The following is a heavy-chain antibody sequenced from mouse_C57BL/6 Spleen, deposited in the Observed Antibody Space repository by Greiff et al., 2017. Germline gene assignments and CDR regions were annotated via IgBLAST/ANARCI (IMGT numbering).Heavy chain of an antibody. V-gene: IGHV1-74*01. Sequence: QVQLQQPGAELVKPGASVKVSCKASGYTFTSYWMHWVKQRPGQGLEWIGRIHPSDSDTNYNQKFKGKATLTVDKSSSTAYMQLKSLTSEDSAVYYCARGYYGSRPFAYWGQGTLVTVSA. D-gene: IGHD1-1*01. CDR2: IHPSDSDT. J-gene: IGHJ3*01. CDR1: GYTFTSYW. CDR3: ARGYYGSRPFAY.